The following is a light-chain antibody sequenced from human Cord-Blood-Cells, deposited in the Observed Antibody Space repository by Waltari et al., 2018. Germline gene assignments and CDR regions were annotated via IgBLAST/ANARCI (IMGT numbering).Light chain of an antibody. J-gene: IGLJ3*02. CDR3: SSYTSSSTRV. Sequence: QSALTQPASVYGSPGQSLTIPCTGTCSDVGGYTYVSSHQQHPGKAPKLMIYDVSNRPSGVSNRFSGSKSGNTASLTISGLQAEDEADYYCSSYTSSSTRVFGGGTKLTVL. V-gene: IGLV2-14*03. CDR2: DVS. CDR1: CSDVGGYTY.